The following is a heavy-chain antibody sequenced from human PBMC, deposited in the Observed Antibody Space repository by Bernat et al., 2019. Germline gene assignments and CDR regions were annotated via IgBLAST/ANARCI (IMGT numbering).Heavy chain of an antibody. Sequence: QVQLVESGGGVVQPGRSLRLSCAASGFTFSSYGMHWVRQAPGKGLEWVAVISYDGSNKYYADSVKGRFTISRDNSKNTLYLQMSSLRAEDTAVYYCAKEFGYGSGSLDYWGQGTLVTVSS. CDR1: GFTFSSYG. J-gene: IGHJ4*02. CDR3: AKEFGYGSGSLDY. D-gene: IGHD3-10*01. V-gene: IGHV3-30*18. CDR2: ISYDGSNK.